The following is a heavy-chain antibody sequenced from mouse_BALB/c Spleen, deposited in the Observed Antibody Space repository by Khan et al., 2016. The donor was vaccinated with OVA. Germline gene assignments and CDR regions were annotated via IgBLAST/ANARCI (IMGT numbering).Heavy chain of an antibody. J-gene: IGHJ2*01. CDR3: ATAYFYGYYFDY. V-gene: IGHV5-17*02. CDR1: GFTFSSYG. Sequence: EVELVESGGGLVQPGGSRKLSCAASGFTFSSYGMHWVRQAPEKGLEWIAYISGDSNTIYYADTVKGRFTISRDNPKNTLFLQMTSLMSEATARYYCATAYFYGYYFDYWGPGTPLTVSS. CDR2: ISGDSNTI. D-gene: IGHD1-1*01.